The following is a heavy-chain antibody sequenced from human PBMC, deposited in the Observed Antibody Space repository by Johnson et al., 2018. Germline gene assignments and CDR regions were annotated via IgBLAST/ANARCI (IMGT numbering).Heavy chain of an antibody. J-gene: IGHJ6*02. CDR1: GFTFSNAW. D-gene: IGHD2-2*01. CDR3: ARVPYPNEYYGMDV. V-gene: IGHV3-15*07. Sequence: EVQLVESGGGLVKXGGSXRLXCAASGFTFSNAWMNWVRQAPGKGLEWVGRIKSKTDGGTTDYAAPVKGRFTISRDDSKTTLYLQMNSLKTGDTAVYYCARVPYPNEYYGMDVWGQGTTVTVSS. CDR2: IKSKTDGGTT.